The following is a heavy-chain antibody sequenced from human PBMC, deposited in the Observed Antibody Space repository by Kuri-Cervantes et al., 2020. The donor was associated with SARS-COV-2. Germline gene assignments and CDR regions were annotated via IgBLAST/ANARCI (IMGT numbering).Heavy chain of an antibody. V-gene: IGHV3-11*04. Sequence: GESLKISCAASGFPFNDYYFTWIRQAPGKGLEWVSSIRPSGGSKFYADSVKGRFTISRENAKNSLYLQMSSLRAEDTAVYYCARDLRLGKSLDYWGQGTLVTVSS. CDR2: IRPSGGSK. CDR1: GFPFNDYY. J-gene: IGHJ4*02. D-gene: IGHD7-27*01. CDR3: ARDLRLGKSLDY.